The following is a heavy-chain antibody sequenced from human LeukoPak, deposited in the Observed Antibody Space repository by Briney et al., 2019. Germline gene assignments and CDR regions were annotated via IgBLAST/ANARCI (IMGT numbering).Heavy chain of an antibody. CDR2: ISSSSNYI. V-gene: IGHV3-21*01. CDR1: GFTFSSYN. CDR3: ARDFLTILGAFDI. D-gene: IGHD3-9*01. J-gene: IGHJ3*02. Sequence: PGGSLRLSCAASGFTFSSYNMNWVRQAPGKGLEWVSSISSSSNYIYYADSVKGRFNISRDNAKNSLYLQMNSLRAEDTAVYYCARDFLTILGAFDIWGQGTMVTVSS.